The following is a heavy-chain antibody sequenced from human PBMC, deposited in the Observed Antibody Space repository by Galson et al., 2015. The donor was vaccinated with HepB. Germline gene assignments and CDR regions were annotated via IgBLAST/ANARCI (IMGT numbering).Heavy chain of an antibody. V-gene: IGHV3-33*08. CDR2: IWNDGSNK. D-gene: IGHD2-2*01. J-gene: IGHJ3*02. CDR3: ARDPVVPAAHAFDI. CDR1: GFTFSSYG. Sequence: SLRLSCAASGFTFSSYGMHWVRQAPGKGLEWVAVIWNDGSNKYYADSVKGRFTISRDNSKNTLYLQMNSLRAEDTAVYYCARDPVVPAAHAFDIWGQGTMVTVSS.